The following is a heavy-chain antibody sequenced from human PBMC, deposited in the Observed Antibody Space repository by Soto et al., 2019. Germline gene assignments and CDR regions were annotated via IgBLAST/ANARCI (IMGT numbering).Heavy chain of an antibody. Sequence: QVQLVQSGAEVKEPGASVKVSCKASGYTFTGYQIHWVRQAPGQGLEWMGWINPNSGGTNYAQKFQGRVTWTSDTSITTAYMELKRLTSDDTAVYYCKRGRTIVSPGNWGQGTLVSVSS. CDR3: KRGRTIVSPGN. CDR1: GYTFTGYQ. D-gene: IGHD2-21*01. J-gene: IGHJ4*02. V-gene: IGHV1-2*02. CDR2: INPNSGGT.